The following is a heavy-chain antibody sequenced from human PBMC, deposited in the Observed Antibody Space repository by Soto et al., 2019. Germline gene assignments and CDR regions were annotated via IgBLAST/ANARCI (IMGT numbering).Heavy chain of an antibody. CDR2: IIANYGTT. Sequence: SVKVSCKASGGTFSSYAISWVRQVPGQGLEWMGGIIANYGTTNYAQKFQGRVTITTDASTSTAYMELRSLRSDDTAVYYCARNVRGVGKYYYYYYMDVWGKGTTVTVSS. CDR3: ARNVRGVGKYYYYYYMDV. V-gene: IGHV1-69*05. D-gene: IGHD3-10*02. J-gene: IGHJ6*03. CDR1: GGTFSSYA.